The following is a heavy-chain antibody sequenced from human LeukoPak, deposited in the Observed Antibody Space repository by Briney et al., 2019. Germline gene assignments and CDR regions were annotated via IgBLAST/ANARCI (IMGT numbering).Heavy chain of an antibody. CDR2: INPNSGGT. V-gene: IGHV1-2*02. J-gene: IGHJ3*02. CDR3: ARDREGYYDILTGYYGVGAFDI. CDR1: GYTFTGYY. D-gene: IGHD3-9*01. Sequence: ASVKVSCKASGYTFTGYYMHWVRQAPGQGLEWMGWINPNSGGTNYAQKFQGRVTMTRDTSISTAYMELSRLRSDDAAVYYCARDREGYYDILTGYYGVGAFDIWGQGTMVTVSS.